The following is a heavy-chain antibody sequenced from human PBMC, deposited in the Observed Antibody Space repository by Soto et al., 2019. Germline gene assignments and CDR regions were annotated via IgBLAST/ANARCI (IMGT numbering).Heavy chain of an antibody. CDR1: GYTFTGYY. D-gene: IGHD5-18*01. CDR2: INPNSGGT. Sequence: QVQLVQSGAEVKKPGASVKVSCKASGYTFTGYYMHWVRQAPGQGLEWMGWINPNSGGTNYAQKFQGRVTMTRDPAISTAYMELSRLRSDDTAVYYCARDFGVDTAMVDYFDYWGQGTLVTVSS. V-gene: IGHV1-2*02. CDR3: ARDFGVDTAMVDYFDY. J-gene: IGHJ4*02.